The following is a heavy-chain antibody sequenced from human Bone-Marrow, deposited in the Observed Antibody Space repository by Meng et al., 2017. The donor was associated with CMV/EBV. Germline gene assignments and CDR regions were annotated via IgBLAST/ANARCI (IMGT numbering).Heavy chain of an antibody. D-gene: IGHD2-2*01. Sequence: GESLKISCAASRFTFSSYGMHWVRQAPGKGLEWVAFIRYDGSNKYYADSVKGRFTISRDNSKNTLYLQMNSLRAEDTAVYYCARDCCSSTSYTNNFDYWGQGTLVTVSS. CDR1: RFTFSSYG. CDR2: IRYDGSNK. V-gene: IGHV3-30*02. CDR3: ARDCCSSTSYTNNFDY. J-gene: IGHJ4*02.